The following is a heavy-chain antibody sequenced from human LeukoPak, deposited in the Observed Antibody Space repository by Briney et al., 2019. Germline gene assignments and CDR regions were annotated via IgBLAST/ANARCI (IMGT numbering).Heavy chain of an antibody. CDR2: IIPIFGTA. J-gene: IGHJ4*02. CDR3: ARGVGVHYYDSSGYSMGY. Sequence: SVKVSCKASGYTFTSYGISWVRQAPGQGLEWMGRIIPIFGTANYAQKFQGRVTITTDESTSTAYMELSSLRSEDTAVYYCARGVGVHYYDSSGYSMGYWGQGTLVTVSS. CDR1: GYTFTSYG. D-gene: IGHD3-22*01. V-gene: IGHV1-69*05.